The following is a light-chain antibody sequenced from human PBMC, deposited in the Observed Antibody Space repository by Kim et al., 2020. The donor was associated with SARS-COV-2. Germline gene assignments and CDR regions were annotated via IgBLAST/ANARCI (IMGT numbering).Light chain of an antibody. CDR1: QRGSSY. CDR2: DAS. CDR3: HQRITWPPAIT. Sequence: PRERGTLSCRASQRGSSYFSWYQQRPGQAPRLLIFDASNRATGITARCSGSGSGANLSLTISSRVPEDFAVYYCHQRITWPPAITFGQGTRLEIK. J-gene: IGKJ5*01. V-gene: IGKV3-11*01.